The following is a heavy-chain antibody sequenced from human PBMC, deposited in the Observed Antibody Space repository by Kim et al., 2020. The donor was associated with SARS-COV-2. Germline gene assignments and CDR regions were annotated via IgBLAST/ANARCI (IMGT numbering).Heavy chain of an antibody. V-gene: IGHV1-69*02. CDR3: ASWGYFDWLFVY. Sequence: NYAQKFQGRVTITADKSTSTAYMELSSLRSEDTAVYYCASWGYFDWLFVYWGRGTLVTVSS. D-gene: IGHD3-9*01. J-gene: IGHJ4*02.